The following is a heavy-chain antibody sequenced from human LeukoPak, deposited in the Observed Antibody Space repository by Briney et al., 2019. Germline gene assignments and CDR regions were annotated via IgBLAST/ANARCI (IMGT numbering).Heavy chain of an antibody. J-gene: IGHJ4*02. CDR3: AKGPGFDY. Sequence: QPGGSLRLSCAASGFTFSSYEMNWVRQAPGKGLEWVSLISGDGGSTYYADSVKGRFTISRDNSKNSLYLQMNSLRTEDTALYYCAKGPGFDYWGQGTLVTVSS. CDR2: ISGDGGST. V-gene: IGHV3-43*02. CDR1: GFTFSSYE.